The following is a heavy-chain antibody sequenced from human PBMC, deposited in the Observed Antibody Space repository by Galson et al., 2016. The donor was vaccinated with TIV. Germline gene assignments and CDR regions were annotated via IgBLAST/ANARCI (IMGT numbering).Heavy chain of an antibody. CDR3: ARSGDYGDY. D-gene: IGHD4-17*01. CDR1: GYTFTSYD. Sequence: SVKVSCKASGYTFTSYDINWVRQATGQGLEWMGWMNPTSGNPGYAQKFRGRVTITRNTPVRTAYTELSSLRSEDKAVYYCARSGDYGDYWGQGTLVTVSS. V-gene: IGHV1-8*02. J-gene: IGHJ4*02. CDR2: MNPTSGNP.